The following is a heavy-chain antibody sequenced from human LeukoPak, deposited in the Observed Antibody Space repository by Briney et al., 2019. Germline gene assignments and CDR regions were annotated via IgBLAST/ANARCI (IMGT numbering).Heavy chain of an antibody. CDR1: GFTFSSSA. Sequence: PGGSLRLSCAASGFTFSSSAMNWVRQAPGKGLEWVSSISSSSSYIYYADSVKGRFTISRDNAKNSLYLQMNSLRAEDTAVYYCASEAGYYYDSSGFNWFDPWGQGTLVTVSS. CDR2: ISSSSSYI. CDR3: ASEAGYYYDSSGFNWFDP. D-gene: IGHD3-22*01. J-gene: IGHJ5*02. V-gene: IGHV3-21*01.